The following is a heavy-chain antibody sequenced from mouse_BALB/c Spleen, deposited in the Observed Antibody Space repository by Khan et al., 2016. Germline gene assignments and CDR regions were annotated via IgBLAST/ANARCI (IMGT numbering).Heavy chain of an antibody. V-gene: IGHV9-3-1*01. CDR3: ARRRSYDGYYDAMDY. CDR1: GYTFTNYG. J-gene: IGHJ4*01. CDR2: INTYTGEP. Sequence: QIQLVQSGPELKKPGETVKISCKASGYTFTNYGMNWVKQAPGKGLKWMGWINTYTGEPTYADDFKGRFAFSLENSASTAYLQINNLKNAATATYFCARRRSYDGYYDAMDYWGQGTSVTVAS. D-gene: IGHD2-3*01.